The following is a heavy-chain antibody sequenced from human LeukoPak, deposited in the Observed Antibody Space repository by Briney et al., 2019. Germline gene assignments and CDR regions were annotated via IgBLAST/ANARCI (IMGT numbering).Heavy chain of an antibody. CDR3: ARGFRGASFDY. CDR2: IYTSGST. V-gene: IGHV4-61*02. CDR1: GGSISSGSYY. Sequence: QTSETLSLTCTVSGGSISSGSYYWSWIRQPAGKGLEWIGRIYTSGSTNYNPSLKSRVTISVDTSKNQFSLKPSSVTAADTAVYYCARGFRGASFDYWGQGTLVTVSS. J-gene: IGHJ4*02. D-gene: IGHD1-26*01.